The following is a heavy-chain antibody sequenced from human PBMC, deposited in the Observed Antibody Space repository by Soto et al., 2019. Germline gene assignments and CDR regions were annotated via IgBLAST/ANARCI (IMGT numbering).Heavy chain of an antibody. D-gene: IGHD2-8*02. V-gene: IGHV3-30*03. Sequence: PGGSLRLSCAASGFTFSSYGMHWVRQAPGKGLEWVAVISYDGSNKYYADSVKGRFTVSRDNSKNTLYLQMSSLRAEDTAVYYCAREYSLAVLAPGYWGQGTLVTVSS. CDR2: ISYDGSNK. CDR1: GFTFSSYG. J-gene: IGHJ4*02. CDR3: AREYSLAVLAPGY.